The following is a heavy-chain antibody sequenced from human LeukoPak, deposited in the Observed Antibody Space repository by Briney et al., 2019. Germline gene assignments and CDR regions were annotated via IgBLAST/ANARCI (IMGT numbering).Heavy chain of an antibody. CDR3: ARDDYYGSGSYPQLWFDP. V-gene: IGHV1-8*03. CDR2: MNPNSGNT. Sequence: ASVKVSCKASGYTFTSYDINWVRQATGQGLEWMGWMNPNSGNTGYAQKFQGRVTITRNTSISTAYMELSSLRSEDTAVYYCARDDYYGSGSYPQLWFDPWGQGTLVTVSS. D-gene: IGHD3-10*01. J-gene: IGHJ5*02. CDR1: GYTFTSYD.